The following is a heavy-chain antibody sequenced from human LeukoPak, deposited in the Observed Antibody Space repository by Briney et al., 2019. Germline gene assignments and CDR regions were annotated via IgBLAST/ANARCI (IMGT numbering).Heavy chain of an antibody. CDR3: AKEGGGYDSSGSDAFDI. CDR1: GSSFSIYG. V-gene: IGHV3-30*02. Sequence: GGSLRLSCAASGSSFSIYGMHWVRQAPGKGLEGVTFIRYDGSNKYYADSVKGGFTISRDNSKNTLYLQMNSLRAEDTAVYYCAKEGGGYDSSGSDAFDIWGQGTMVTVSS. CDR2: IRYDGSNK. J-gene: IGHJ3*02. D-gene: IGHD3-22*01.